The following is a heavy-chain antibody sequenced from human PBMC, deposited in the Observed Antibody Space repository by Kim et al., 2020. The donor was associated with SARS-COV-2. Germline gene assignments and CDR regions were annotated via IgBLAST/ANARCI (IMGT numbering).Heavy chain of an antibody. CDR3: ARDWESGALDY. D-gene: IGHD3-16*01. J-gene: IGHJ4*02. V-gene: IGHV1-3*01. Sequence: KYSQKFQGRVTITRDTSASTAYMGLSSLRSEDTAVYYCARDWESGALDYWGQGTLVTVSS.